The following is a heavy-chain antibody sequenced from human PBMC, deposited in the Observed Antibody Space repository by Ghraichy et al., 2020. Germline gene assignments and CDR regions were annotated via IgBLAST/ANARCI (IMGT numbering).Heavy chain of an antibody. Sequence: GGSLRLSCAASGFTFSSYAMSWVRQAPGKGLEWVSAISGSGGSTYYADSVKGRFTISRDNSKNTLYLQMNSLGAEDTAVYYCAKVLDIASYGIYYFDYWGQGTLVTVSS. D-gene: IGHD5-18*01. J-gene: IGHJ4*02. V-gene: IGHV3-23*01. CDR2: ISGSGGST. CDR3: AKVLDIASYGIYYFDY. CDR1: GFTFSSYA.